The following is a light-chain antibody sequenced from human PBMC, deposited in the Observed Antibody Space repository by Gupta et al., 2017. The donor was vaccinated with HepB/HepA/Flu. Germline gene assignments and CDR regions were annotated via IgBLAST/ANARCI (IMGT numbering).Light chain of an antibody. CDR1: SSDAGGYNY. CDR2: DVS. J-gene: IGLJ2*01. V-gene: IGLV2-11*01. CDR3: CSYAGSYPHVV. Sequence: QSALPQPRSVSGSPGQSVTISCTGTSSDAGGYNYVSWYQQNPGKAPKLMIYDVSKRPSGIPDRFSGSNSGNTASLTISGLQAEDEADYYCCSYAGSYPHVVFGGGTKLTVL.